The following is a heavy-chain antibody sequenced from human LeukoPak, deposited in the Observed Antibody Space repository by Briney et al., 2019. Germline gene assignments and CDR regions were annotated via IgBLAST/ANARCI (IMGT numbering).Heavy chain of an antibody. V-gene: IGHV3-21*01. D-gene: IGHD3-22*01. CDR1: GFTFSSYS. Sequence: GGSLRLSCAASGFTFSSYSMNWVRQAPGKGLEWVSSISSSSSYIYYADSVKGRFTISRDNAKNSLYLQMNSLRAEDTAVYYCARIGSSGYYPDYWGQGTLVTVSS. CDR2: ISSSSSYI. CDR3: ARIGSSGYYPDY. J-gene: IGHJ4*02.